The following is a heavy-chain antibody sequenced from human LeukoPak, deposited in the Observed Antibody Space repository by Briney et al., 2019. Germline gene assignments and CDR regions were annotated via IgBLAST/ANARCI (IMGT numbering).Heavy chain of an antibody. D-gene: IGHD4/OR15-4a*01. CDR2: INPNSGGT. CDR3: ARGTVLTWPLDY. CDR1: GYTFTSYG. Sequence: ASVKVSCKASGYTFTSYGISWVRQAPGQGLEWMGWINPNSGGTNYAQKFQGRVTMTRDTSISTAYMELSRLRSDDTAVYYCARGTVLTWPLDYWGQGTLVTVSS. V-gene: IGHV1-2*02. J-gene: IGHJ4*02.